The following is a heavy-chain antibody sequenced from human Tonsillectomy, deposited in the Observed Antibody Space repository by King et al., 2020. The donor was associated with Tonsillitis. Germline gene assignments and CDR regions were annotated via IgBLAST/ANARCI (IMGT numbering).Heavy chain of an antibody. D-gene: IGHD1-1*01. V-gene: IGHV3-21*01. Sequence: QLVQSGGGLVKPGGSLRLSCAASGFTFSSYSMTWVRQAPGKGLEWVSSISSSGSYTYYADSVKGRFTISRDNAKNSLYLPMNSLSAEDTAVYYCATKNDRGYSYYYGMDVWGQGTTVTVSS. CDR3: ATKNDRGYSYYYGMDV. J-gene: IGHJ6*02. CDR1: GFTFSSYS. CDR2: ISSSGSYT.